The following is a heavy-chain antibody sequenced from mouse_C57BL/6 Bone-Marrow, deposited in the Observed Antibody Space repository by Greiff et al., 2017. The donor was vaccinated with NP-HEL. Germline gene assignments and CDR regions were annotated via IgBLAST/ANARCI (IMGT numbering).Heavy chain of an antibody. CDR3: ARSYIFPYYFDY. CDR2: FYPGSGST. J-gene: IGHJ2*01. D-gene: IGHD2-10*01. V-gene: IGHV1-62-2*01. Sequence: VQLQQSGAELVKPGASVKLSCKASGYTFTEYTIHWVKQRSGQGLEWIGWFYPGSGSTYYNEKFKGKATLTADKSSSTAYMQLSSLTSEDSAVYFCARSYIFPYYFDYWGQGTTLTVSS. CDR1: GYTFTEYT.